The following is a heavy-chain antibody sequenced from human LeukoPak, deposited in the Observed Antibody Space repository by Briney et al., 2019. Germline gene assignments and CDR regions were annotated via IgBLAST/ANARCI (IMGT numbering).Heavy chain of an antibody. Sequence: GASVKVSCKASGGTFSSYAISWVRQAPGQGLEWMGGIIPIFDTANYAQKFQGRVTITADESTSTAYMELSSLRSEDTAVYYCARVPETGDSSGYLDYWGQGTLVTVSS. CDR1: GGTFSSYA. D-gene: IGHD3-22*01. CDR2: IIPIFDTA. J-gene: IGHJ4*02. CDR3: ARVPETGDSSGYLDY. V-gene: IGHV1-69*13.